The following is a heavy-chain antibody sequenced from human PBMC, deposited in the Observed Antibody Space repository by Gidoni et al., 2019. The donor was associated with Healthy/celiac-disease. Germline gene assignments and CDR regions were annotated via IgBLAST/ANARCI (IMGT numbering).Heavy chain of an antibody. J-gene: IGHJ3*02. Sequence: QVQLQESGPGLVKPSQTLSLTCTVSGGSISSGGYYWSWIRQHPGKGLEWIGYIYYSGSTYYNPSLKSRVTISVDTSKNQFSLKLSSVTAADTAVYYCARGVVVVPAAIGRGGAFDIWGQGTMVTVSS. D-gene: IGHD2-2*01. CDR1: GGSISSGGYY. CDR2: IYYSGST. CDR3: ARGVVVVPAAIGRGGAFDI. V-gene: IGHV4-31*03.